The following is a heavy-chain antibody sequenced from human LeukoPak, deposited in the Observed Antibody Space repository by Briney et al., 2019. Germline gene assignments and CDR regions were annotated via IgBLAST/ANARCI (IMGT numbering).Heavy chain of an antibody. J-gene: IGHJ4*02. CDR1: GFTFTSYW. CDR2: INPDGTKK. Sequence: GGSLRLSCAASGFTFTSYWMTWVRQAPGKGLEWVANINPDGTKKTYVDSVKGRFTISRDNAENSLHLQMNSLRVEDTAVYYCASQPAVVDLDCWGQGTLVTVSS. V-gene: IGHV3-7*01. D-gene: IGHD5-18*01. CDR3: ASQPAVVDLDC.